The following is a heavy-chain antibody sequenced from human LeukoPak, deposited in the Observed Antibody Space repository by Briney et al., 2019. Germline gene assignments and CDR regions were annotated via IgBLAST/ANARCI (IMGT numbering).Heavy chain of an antibody. V-gene: IGHV3-30*02. CDR1: GFSFSTYG. CDR3: AREILAPGKTHDY. Sequence: GGSLRLSCAASGFSFSTYGFHWVRQAPGKGVEWVTFIRFDGGKKNYADSVKGRFAISRDNSKNTVYLQMNSLRAEDTAVYYCAREILAPGKTHDYWGQGTLVTVSS. CDR2: IRFDGGKK. J-gene: IGHJ4*02.